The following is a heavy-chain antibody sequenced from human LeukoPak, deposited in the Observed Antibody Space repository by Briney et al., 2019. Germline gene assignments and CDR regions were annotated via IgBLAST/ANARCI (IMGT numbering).Heavy chain of an antibody. D-gene: IGHD2-2*02. Sequence: ASVKVSCKASGYTFTDNYIHWLRQAPGQGLEWMGWLNPDSAGTSYARKFQGRVTMTRDTSISTAYMELSRLRSDDTAVYYCARADVVPAAIFHYWGQGTLVTVSS. CDR3: ARADVVPAAIFHY. CDR2: LNPDSAGT. CDR1: GYTFTDNY. J-gene: IGHJ4*02. V-gene: IGHV1-2*02.